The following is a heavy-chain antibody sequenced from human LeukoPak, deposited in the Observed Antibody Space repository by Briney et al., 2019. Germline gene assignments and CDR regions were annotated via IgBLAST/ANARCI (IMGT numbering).Heavy chain of an antibody. D-gene: IGHD2/OR15-2a*01. Sequence: ASVKVSCKASGYTFTGYYMHWVRQAPGQGLEWMGWINPNSGGTNYAQKFQGRVTMTRDMSTSTVYMELSSLRSEDTAVYYCARGAGFSYYYYMDVWGKGTTVTVSS. CDR1: GYTFTGYY. J-gene: IGHJ6*03. V-gene: IGHV1-2*02. CDR3: ARGAGFSYYYYMDV. CDR2: INPNSGGT.